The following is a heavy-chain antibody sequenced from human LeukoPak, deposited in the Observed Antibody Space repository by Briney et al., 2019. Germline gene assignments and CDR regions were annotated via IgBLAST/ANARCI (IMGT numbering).Heavy chain of an antibody. V-gene: IGHV4-61*02. J-gene: IGHJ5*02. D-gene: IGHD6-13*01. CDR3: ARDYIAGNSNWFDP. CDR2: IYTSGST. Sequence: PSETLSLTCTVSGGSISSASYYWSWIPQPAGKGLEWIGRIYTSGSTNYNPSLKSRVTISVDTSKNQFSLKLSSVTAADTAVYYCARDYIAGNSNWFDPWGQGTLVTVSS. CDR1: GGSISSASYY.